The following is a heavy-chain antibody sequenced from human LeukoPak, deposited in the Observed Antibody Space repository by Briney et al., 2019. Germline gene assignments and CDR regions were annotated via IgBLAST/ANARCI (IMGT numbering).Heavy chain of an antibody. Sequence: SETLSLTCTVSGYSISSGYYWGWIRQSPGKGLEWIGSYYHSGSTYYNPSLKSRVTISVDTSKNEFSLKLSSVTAADTAVYYCARGPYSSSSADYWGQGTLVTVSS. CDR3: ARGPYSSSSADY. CDR2: YYHSGST. J-gene: IGHJ4*02. D-gene: IGHD6-6*01. V-gene: IGHV4-38-2*02. CDR1: GYSISSGYY.